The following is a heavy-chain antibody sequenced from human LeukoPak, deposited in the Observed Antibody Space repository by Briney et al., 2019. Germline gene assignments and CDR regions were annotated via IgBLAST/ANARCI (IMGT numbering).Heavy chain of an antibody. D-gene: IGHD3-10*01. CDR2: INTNTGNP. J-gene: IGHJ6*04. CDR1: GYTFTNYA. CDR3: ARRSMVQHLDV. V-gene: IGHV7-4-1*02. Sequence: GASVKVPCKASGYTFTNYAMNWVRQAPGQGLEWMGWINTNTGNPTYAQGFTGRFVFSLDTSVSTAYLQISSLKTEDTAVYYCARRSMVQHLDVWGKGTTVTVSS.